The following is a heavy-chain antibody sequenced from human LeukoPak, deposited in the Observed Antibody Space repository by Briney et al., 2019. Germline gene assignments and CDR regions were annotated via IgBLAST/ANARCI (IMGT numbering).Heavy chain of an antibody. CDR1: GFTFSSYG. V-gene: IGHV3-33*01. Sequence: PGGSLRLSCAASGFTFSSYGMHWVRQAPGKELEWVAVIWYDGSNKYYADSVKGRFTISRDNSKNTLYLQMNSLRAEDTAVYYCAREGGEHCSGGSCYSSPHDYWGQGTLATVSS. D-gene: IGHD2-15*01. J-gene: IGHJ4*02. CDR2: IWYDGSNK. CDR3: AREGGEHCSGGSCYSSPHDY.